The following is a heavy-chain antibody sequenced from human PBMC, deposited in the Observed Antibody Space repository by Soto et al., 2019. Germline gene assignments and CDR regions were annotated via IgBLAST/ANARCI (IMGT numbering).Heavy chain of an antibody. CDR2: INAGNGNT. D-gene: IGHD4-17*01. CDR3: ARANDYGGKNKRHYGMDV. J-gene: IGHJ6*02. CDR1: GYTFTNYA. V-gene: IGHV1-3*01. Sequence: ASVKVSCKASGYTFTNYAIHWVRQAPGQRLEWMGWINAGNGNTDFSQKFQGRVTMTRDTSTSTVYMELSSLRSEDTAVYYCARANDYGGKNKRHYGMDVWGQGTTVTVSS.